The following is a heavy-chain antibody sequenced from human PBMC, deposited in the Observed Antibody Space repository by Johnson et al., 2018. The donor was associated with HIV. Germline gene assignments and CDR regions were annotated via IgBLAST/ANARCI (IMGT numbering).Heavy chain of an antibody. V-gene: IGHV3-11*04. J-gene: IGHJ3*02. Sequence: VQLLESGGGFVKPGGSLRLSCGASGFTFSDYYMSWIRQAPGKGLEWVSYISSSDSTIYYADSVKGRSTISRDNAKNSLYLQMNSLRAEDTAVYYWASSQYPGTRDAFDIWGQGTMVTVSS. CDR1: GFTFSDYY. CDR2: ISSSDSTI. D-gene: IGHD1-1*01. CDR3: ASSQYPGTRDAFDI.